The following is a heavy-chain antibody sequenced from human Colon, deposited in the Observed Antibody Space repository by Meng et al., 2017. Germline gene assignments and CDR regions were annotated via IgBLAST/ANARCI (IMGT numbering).Heavy chain of an antibody. Sequence: GESLKISCAASGFTFSHYTMDWVRQAPGKGLEWVASIISSGNNIYYADSVKGRFTISRDNAKSSLYLQMNSLRDEDTAVYYCAREIAGYYYDYWGHGNQV. CDR3: AREIAGYYYDY. V-gene: IGHV3-21*01. D-gene: IGHD3-9*01. CDR2: IISSGNNI. CDR1: GFTFSHYT. J-gene: IGHJ4*01.